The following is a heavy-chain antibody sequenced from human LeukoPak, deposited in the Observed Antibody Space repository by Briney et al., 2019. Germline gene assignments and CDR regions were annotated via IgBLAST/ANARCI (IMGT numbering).Heavy chain of an antibody. Sequence: GGSLRLSCAASGFTFDDYAMYWVRQAPGKGLEWVSGISWNSRSIAYADSVKGRFTISRDNAKNSLYLQMNSLRAEDMALYYCAKEGSSWSTFDYWGQGTLVTVSS. CDR2: ISWNSRSI. V-gene: IGHV3-9*03. D-gene: IGHD6-13*01. CDR3: AKEGSSWSTFDY. CDR1: GFTFDDYA. J-gene: IGHJ4*02.